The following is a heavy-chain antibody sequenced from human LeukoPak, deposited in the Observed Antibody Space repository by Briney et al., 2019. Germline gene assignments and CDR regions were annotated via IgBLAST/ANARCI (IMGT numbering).Heavy chain of an antibody. V-gene: IGHV1-69*06. CDR2: IIPIFGTA. CDR1: GGTFSSYA. Sequence: WASVKVSCKASGGTFSSYAISWVRQAPGQGLEWMGGIIPIFGTANYAQKFQGRVTITADKSTSTAYMELSSLRSDDTAVYYCARWDYGSGSYDYWGQGTLVTVSS. D-gene: IGHD3-10*01. J-gene: IGHJ4*02. CDR3: ARWDYGSGSYDY.